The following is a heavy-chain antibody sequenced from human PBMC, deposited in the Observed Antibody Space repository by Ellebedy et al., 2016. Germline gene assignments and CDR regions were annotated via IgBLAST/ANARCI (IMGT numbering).Heavy chain of an antibody. Sequence: GESLKISXAVSGLTFSNFFMSWVRQAPGKGLQWISTISAGGDDTYLADSVKGRFTISRDNSRNILYLQMSSLRDEDSAIYYCREGHYSDVWGQGTQVTVSA. CDR1: GLTFSNFF. V-gene: IGHV3-23*01. J-gene: IGHJ4*02. CDR3: REGHYSDV. CDR2: ISAGGDDT.